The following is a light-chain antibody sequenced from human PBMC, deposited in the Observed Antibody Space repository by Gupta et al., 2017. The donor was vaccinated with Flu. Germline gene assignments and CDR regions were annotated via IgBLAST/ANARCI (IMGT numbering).Light chain of an antibody. CDR3: CSYAGSYTVV. CDR1: SSDVGGYNY. Sequence: SALPQPRSVSGSPVQSVTISCTGTSSDVGGYNYVSWYQQHPGKAPKLMIYDVSKRPAGVPDRFSGSKSGNTASLTISGLQAEDEADYYCCSYAGSYTVVFGGGTKLTVL. CDR2: DVS. V-gene: IGLV2-11*01. J-gene: IGLJ2*01.